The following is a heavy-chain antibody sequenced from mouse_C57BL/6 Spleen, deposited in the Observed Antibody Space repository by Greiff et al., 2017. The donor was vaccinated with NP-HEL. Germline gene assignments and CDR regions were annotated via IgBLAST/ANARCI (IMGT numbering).Heavy chain of an antibody. D-gene: IGHD3-1*01. Sequence: DVMLVESGGGLVKPGGSLKLSCAASGFTFSDYGMHWVRQAPEKGLEWVAYISSGSSTIYYADTVKGRFTISRDNAKHTLFLHMTSLRSEDTALYYFARRARDYAMDYWGQGTSVTVSS. CDR3: ARRARDYAMDY. CDR2: ISSGSSTI. CDR1: GFTFSDYG. V-gene: IGHV5-17*01. J-gene: IGHJ4*01.